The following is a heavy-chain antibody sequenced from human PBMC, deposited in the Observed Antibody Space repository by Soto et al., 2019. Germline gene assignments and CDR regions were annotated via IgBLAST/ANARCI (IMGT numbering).Heavy chain of an antibody. CDR2: ISWNRDII. CDR1: GXTFGDYA. D-gene: IGHD6-19*01. Sequence: SQRLLGAASGXTFGDYAMHWVRQDPGKGLEWVSYISWNRDIIAYADSVKGRFTISRDNAKNSLYLQMISLRTEDTAFYFCAKGGFSTDWYLGHWGQGTLVTVSS. J-gene: IGHJ4*02. CDR3: AKGGFSTDWYLGH. V-gene: IGHV3-9*01.